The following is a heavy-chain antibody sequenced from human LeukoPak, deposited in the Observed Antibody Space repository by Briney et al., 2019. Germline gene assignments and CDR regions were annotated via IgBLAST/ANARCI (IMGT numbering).Heavy chain of an antibody. D-gene: IGHD6-13*01. Sequence: GGSLRLSCAASGFTFSSYAMHWVRQAPGKGLEWVAVISYDGSNKYYADSVKGRFTISRDDSKNTLYLQMNSLRAEDTAVYYCARDRLNHIAAASHWGQGTLVTVSS. CDR1: GFTFSSYA. CDR2: ISYDGSNK. J-gene: IGHJ4*02. CDR3: ARDRLNHIAAASH. V-gene: IGHV3-30*04.